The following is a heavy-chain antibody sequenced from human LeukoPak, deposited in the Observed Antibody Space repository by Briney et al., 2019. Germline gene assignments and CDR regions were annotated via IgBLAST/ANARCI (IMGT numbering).Heavy chain of an antibody. CDR1: GGTFSSYA. J-gene: IGHJ4*02. Sequence: ASVKVSCKASGGTFSSYAISWVRQAPGQGLEWMGGIIPIFGTANYAQKFQGRVTITADESTSTAYMELSSLRSEDTAVYYCARDLYYYDSGSYFGYWGQGTLVTVSS. D-gene: IGHD3-10*01. CDR2: IIPIFGTA. V-gene: IGHV1-69*13. CDR3: ARDLYYYDSGSYFGY.